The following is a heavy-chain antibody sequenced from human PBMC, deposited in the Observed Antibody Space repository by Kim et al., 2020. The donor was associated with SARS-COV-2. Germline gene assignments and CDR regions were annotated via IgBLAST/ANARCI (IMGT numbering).Heavy chain of an antibody. D-gene: IGHD3-9*01. CDR2: ISGYSGGT. J-gene: IGHJ4*02. Sequence: ASVKVSCKASGYTFDSYGITWVRQAPGQGLEWMGWISGYSGGTEYAQKFQGRVTLTRDTPTATAYMELRSLTSDDTAVYFCARGDYLTLTYWGQGTLVTV. V-gene: IGHV1-18*01. CDR3: ARGDYLTLTY. CDR1: GYTFDSYG.